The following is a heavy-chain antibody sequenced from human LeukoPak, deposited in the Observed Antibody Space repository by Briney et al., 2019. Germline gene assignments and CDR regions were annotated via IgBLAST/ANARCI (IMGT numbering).Heavy chain of an antibody. V-gene: IGHV3-23*01. Sequence: PGGSLRLSCTASGFTFSSYAMSWVRQAPGQGLEWVSAISGSGGNTYYADSVKGRFTIFRDNSKNTLYLQMSSLRAEDTAVYYCAKSLAAAGMGDYDYYFGMDVWGQGTTVTVSS. CDR1: GFTFSSYA. D-gene: IGHD6-13*01. CDR3: AKSLAAAGMGDYDYYFGMDV. J-gene: IGHJ6*02. CDR2: ISGSGGNT.